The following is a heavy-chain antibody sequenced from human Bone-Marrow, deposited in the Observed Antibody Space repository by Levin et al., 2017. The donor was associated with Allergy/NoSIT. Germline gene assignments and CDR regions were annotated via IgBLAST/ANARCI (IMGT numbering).Heavy chain of an antibody. V-gene: IGHV3-23*01. CDR1: GFTFSSSA. CDR3: AKGVSPFDY. Sequence: LSLTCAASGFTFSSSAMSWVRQAPGKGLEWVSAISGSGGSTYYADSVKGRFTISRDNSKNTLYLQMNSLRAEDTAVYYCAKGVSPFDYWGQGTLVTVSS. CDR2: ISGSGGST. J-gene: IGHJ4*02.